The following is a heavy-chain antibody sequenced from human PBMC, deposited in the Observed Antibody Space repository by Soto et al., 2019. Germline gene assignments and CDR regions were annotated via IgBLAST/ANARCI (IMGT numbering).Heavy chain of an antibody. CDR1: GGSISSYY. CDR3: ARGPTYERGAAAGTNSAFDI. Sequence: SETLSLTCTVSGGSISSYYWSWIRQPPGKGLEWIGYIYYSGSTNYNPSLKSRVTISVDTSKNQFSLKLSSVTAADTAVYYCARGPTYERGAAAGTNSAFDIWGQGTMVTVSS. V-gene: IGHV4-59*01. CDR2: IYYSGST. J-gene: IGHJ3*02. D-gene: IGHD6-13*01.